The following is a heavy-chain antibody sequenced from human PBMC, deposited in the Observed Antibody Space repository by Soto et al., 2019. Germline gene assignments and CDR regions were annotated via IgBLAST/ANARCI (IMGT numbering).Heavy chain of an antibody. CDR3: ARDSYDSSGYYSPFDY. CDR1: GFTFSSYA. Sequence: QVQLVESGGGVVQPGRSLRLSCAASGFTFSSYAMHWVRQAPGKGLEWVAVIWYDGSNKYYADSVKGRFTISRDNSKNTLYLQMNSLRAEDTAVYYCARDSYDSSGYYSPFDYWGQGTLVTVSS. CDR2: IWYDGSNK. V-gene: IGHV3-33*08. J-gene: IGHJ4*02. D-gene: IGHD3-22*01.